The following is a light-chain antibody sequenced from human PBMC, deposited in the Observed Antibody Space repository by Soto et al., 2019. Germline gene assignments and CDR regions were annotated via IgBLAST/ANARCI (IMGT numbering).Light chain of an antibody. J-gene: IGKJ1*01. CDR2: GES. Sequence: EIVMTQSPATLSVSPGERATLSCRASQSVSSNLAWYQQKPGQAPRLLIYGESARATGIPARFSGSGSGTEFTLTISSLQPEDFATYYCQHYNSYSEAFGQGTKVDIK. CDR1: QSVSSN. V-gene: IGKV3-15*01. CDR3: QHYNSYSEA.